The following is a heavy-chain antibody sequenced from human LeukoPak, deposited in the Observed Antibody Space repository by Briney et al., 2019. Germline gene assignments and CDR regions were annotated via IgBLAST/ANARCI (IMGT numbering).Heavy chain of an antibody. CDR1: DGSIPSTRYF. Sequence: SETLSLTCTVSDGSIPSTRYFWGCICQPPGRGLEGIGVRFYLRHTSYRPSLERRLTISVDPSKHHFSLRPTCVTAADPAVSYRACSHDYGDYWGEGTLVTVSS. V-gene: IGHV4-39*01. J-gene: IGHJ4*02. CDR3: ACSHDYGDY. CDR2: RFYLRHT.